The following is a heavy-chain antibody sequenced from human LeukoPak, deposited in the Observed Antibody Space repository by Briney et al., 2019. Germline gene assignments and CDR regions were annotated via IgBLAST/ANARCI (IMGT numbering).Heavy chain of an antibody. D-gene: IGHD3-10*01. J-gene: IGHJ4*02. CDR3: ARASWVSDPDAVR. Sequence: GGSLRLSCVASGISFRNYAMSWVRQAPARGPEWVSSLRGNDETFYADSVKGRFTLSRDDSRDTVFLQLNNLRVEDTAIYYCARASWVSDPDAVRWGQGTQVTVSS. CDR2: LRGNDET. CDR1: GISFRNYA. V-gene: IGHV3-23*01.